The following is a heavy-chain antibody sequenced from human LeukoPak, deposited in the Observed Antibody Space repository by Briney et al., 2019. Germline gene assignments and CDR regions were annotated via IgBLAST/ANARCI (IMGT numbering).Heavy chain of an antibody. J-gene: IGHJ3*02. CDR3: ERSGYYDSSEHAFDI. CDR2: IIPIFGTA. D-gene: IGHD3-22*01. CDR1: GGTFSSYA. V-gene: IGHV1-69*05. Sequence: ASVKVSCKASGGTFSSYAISWVRQAPGQGLEWMGGIIPIFGTANYAQKFQGRVTITTDESTSTAYMELSSLRSEDTAVYYCERSGYYDSSEHAFDIWGQGTMVTVSS.